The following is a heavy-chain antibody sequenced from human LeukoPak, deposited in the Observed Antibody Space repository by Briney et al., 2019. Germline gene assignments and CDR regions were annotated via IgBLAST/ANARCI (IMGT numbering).Heavy chain of an antibody. CDR3: ARHMGLGYSYGYPYFDY. CDR2: IYYSGST. D-gene: IGHD5-18*01. J-gene: IGHJ4*02. V-gene: IGHV4-59*08. CDR1: GGSTSSYY. Sequence: SETLPLTCTVSGGSTSSYYWSWIRQPPGKGLEWIGYIYYSGSTNYNPSLKSRVTISVDTSKNHFSLKLSSVTAAGTAVYYCARHMGLGYSYGYPYFDYWGQGTLVTVSS.